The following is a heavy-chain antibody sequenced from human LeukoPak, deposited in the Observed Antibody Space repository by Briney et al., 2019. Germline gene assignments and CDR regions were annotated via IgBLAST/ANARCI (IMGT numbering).Heavy chain of an antibody. D-gene: IGHD6-13*01. CDR3: ARDSRGVDYYYYGMDV. CDR1: GGTFSSYA. J-gene: IGHJ6*02. V-gene: IGHV1-69*13. Sequence: VASVKVSCKASGGTFSSYAISWVRQAPGQGLEWMGGIIPIFGTANYAQKFQGRVTITADESTSTAYMELSSLRSEDTAVYYCARDSRGVDYYYYGMDVWGQGTTVTVSS. CDR2: IIPIFGTA.